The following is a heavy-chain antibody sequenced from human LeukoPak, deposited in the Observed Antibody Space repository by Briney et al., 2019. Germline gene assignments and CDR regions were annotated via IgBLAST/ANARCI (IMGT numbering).Heavy chain of an antibody. CDR3: ARHKRVDSSSWYGDYFDY. Sequence: PSETLSLTCTVSDGSISSSSYYWGWIRQPPGKGLEWIGSIYYSGSTYYNPSLKSRVTISVDTSKNQFSLKLSSVTAADTAVYYCARHKRVDSSSWYGDYFDYWGQGTLVTVSS. J-gene: IGHJ4*02. CDR1: DGSISSSSYY. CDR2: IYYSGST. V-gene: IGHV4-39*01. D-gene: IGHD6-13*01.